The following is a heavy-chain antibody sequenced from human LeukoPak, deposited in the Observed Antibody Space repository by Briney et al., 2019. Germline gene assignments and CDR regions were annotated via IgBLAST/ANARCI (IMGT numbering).Heavy chain of an antibody. V-gene: IGHV3-20*04. CDR2: INWNGGST. Sequence: PGGSLRLSCAASGFTFDDYGMSWVRQAPGKGLEWVSGINWNGGSTGYADSVKGRFTISRDNAKNSLYLQMNSLRAEDTALYYCARGGGDSGYDLSDYWGQGTLVTVSS. CDR3: ARGGGDSGYDLSDY. J-gene: IGHJ4*02. D-gene: IGHD5-12*01. CDR1: GFTFDDYG.